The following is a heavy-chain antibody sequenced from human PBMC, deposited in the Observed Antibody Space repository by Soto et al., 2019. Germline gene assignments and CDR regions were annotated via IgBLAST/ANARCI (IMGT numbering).Heavy chain of an antibody. D-gene: IGHD3-3*01. CDR3: ARVGWYDDFWSGPPNYGMDV. V-gene: IGHV1-46*01. J-gene: IGHJ6*02. CDR1: GYTFTSYY. CDR2: INPSGGST. Sequence: ASVKVSCKASGYTFTSYYMHWVRQAPGQGLEWMGIINPSGGSTSHAQKFQGRVTMTRDTSTSTVYMELSSLRSEDTAVYYCARVGWYDDFWSGPPNYGMDVWGQGTTVTVSS.